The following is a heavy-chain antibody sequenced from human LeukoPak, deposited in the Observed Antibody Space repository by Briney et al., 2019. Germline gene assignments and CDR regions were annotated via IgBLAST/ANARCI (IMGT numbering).Heavy chain of an antibody. CDR2: ISSSGSTI. D-gene: IGHD1-26*01. CDR1: GFTFSDYY. J-gene: IGHJ4*02. Sequence: GGSLRLSCAASGFTFSDYYMSWIRQAPGKGLEWVPYISSSGSTIYYADSVKGRFTISRDNAKNSLYLQMNSLRAEDTAVYYCTTDLLHTTADFDYWGQGTLVTVSS. V-gene: IGHV3-11*04. CDR3: TTDLLHTTADFDY.